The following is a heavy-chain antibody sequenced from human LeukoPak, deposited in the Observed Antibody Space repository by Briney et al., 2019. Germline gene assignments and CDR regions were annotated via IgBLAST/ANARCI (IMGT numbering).Heavy chain of an antibody. CDR2: ISSSSSTI. CDR1: GFTFSSYS. J-gene: IGHJ4*02. V-gene: IGHV3-48*01. CDR3: ARECSGSTSCDTQPLDY. Sequence: QPGGSLRLSCAASGFTFSSYSMNWVRQAPGKGLEGVSYISSSSSTIYYAESVKGRFTISRDNAKNSLYLQMNSLRAEDTAVYYCARECSGSTSCDTQPLDYWGQGTLVTVSS. D-gene: IGHD2-2*02.